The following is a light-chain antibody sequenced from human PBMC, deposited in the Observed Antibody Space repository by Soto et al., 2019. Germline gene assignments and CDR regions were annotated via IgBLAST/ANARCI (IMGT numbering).Light chain of an antibody. J-gene: IGLJ1*01. Sequence: QSVLTQPPSVSGAPGQRVTISCTGSSSNIGAGYDVHWYQQLPGTAPKLLISGNSNRPSGVPDRFSGSTSGTSASLAITGLQAEDEADYYCQSYDSSLSRSHVFGPGTKLTVL. V-gene: IGLV1-40*01. CDR1: SSNIGAGYD. CDR3: QSYDSSLSRSHV. CDR2: GNS.